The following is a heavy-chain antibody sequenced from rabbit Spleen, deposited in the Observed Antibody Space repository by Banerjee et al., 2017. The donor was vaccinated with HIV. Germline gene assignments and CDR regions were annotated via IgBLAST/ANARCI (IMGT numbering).Heavy chain of an antibody. J-gene: IGHJ4*01. D-gene: IGHD6-1*01. CDR1: GFTLSSYW. CDR3: ARSSPYNDYNALGYAFRLNL. CDR2: INTATGKD. Sequence: QEQLEESGGDLVKPEGSLTLTCTTSGFTLSSYWISWVRQTPGKGLEWIGCINTATGKDVYASWAKGRFTISTTSSTTVTLQMTSLTAADTATYFCARSSPYNDYNALGYAFRLNLWGPGTLVTVS. V-gene: IGHV1S45*01.